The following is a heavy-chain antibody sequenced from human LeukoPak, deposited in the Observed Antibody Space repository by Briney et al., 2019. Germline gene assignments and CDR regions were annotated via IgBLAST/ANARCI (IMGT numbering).Heavy chain of an antibody. Sequence: GSLRLSCAASGFTFSSYSMNWVRQAPGKGLEWIGEINHSGSTNYNPSLKSRVTISADTSKNQFSLKLISVTAADTAVYYCARFATGGLYYFDYWGQGTLVIVSS. CDR3: ARFATGGLYYFDY. J-gene: IGHJ4*02. D-gene: IGHD6-19*01. V-gene: IGHV4-34*01. CDR2: INHSGST. CDR1: GFTFSSYS.